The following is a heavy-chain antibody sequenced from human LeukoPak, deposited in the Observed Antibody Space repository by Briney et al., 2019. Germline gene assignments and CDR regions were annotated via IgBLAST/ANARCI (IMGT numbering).Heavy chain of an antibody. D-gene: IGHD3-10*01. Sequence: ASVKVSCKASGYTFTGYYMHLVRQAPGQGLEWMGWINPNSGGTNYAQKFQGRVTMTRDTSISTAYMELSRLRSDDTAVYYCARDRGDGLYYYMDVWGKGTTVTVSS. CDR1: GYTFTGYY. J-gene: IGHJ6*03. V-gene: IGHV1-2*02. CDR3: ARDRGDGLYYYMDV. CDR2: INPNSGGT.